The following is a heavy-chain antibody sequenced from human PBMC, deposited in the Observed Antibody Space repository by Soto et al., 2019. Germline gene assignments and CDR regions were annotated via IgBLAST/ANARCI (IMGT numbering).Heavy chain of an antibody. Sequence: QVQLQQWGAGLLKPSETLSLTCAVYGGSFSGYYWSWIRQPPGKWLEWIGEINHSGSTNYNPSLKSRVTISVDTSKNQFSLKLSSVTAADTDVYDCARDAHWRSGWWGKDWFDPWGQGTLVTVSS. V-gene: IGHV4-34*01. CDR2: INHSGST. CDR1: GGSFSGYY. J-gene: IGHJ5*02. CDR3: ARDAHWRSGWWGKDWFDP. D-gene: IGHD6-19*01.